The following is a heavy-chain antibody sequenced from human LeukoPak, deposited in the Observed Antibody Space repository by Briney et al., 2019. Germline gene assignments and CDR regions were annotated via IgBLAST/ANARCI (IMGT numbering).Heavy chain of an antibody. CDR1: GFTFSTFG. CDR2: IWYDGGNK. Sequence: GGSLRLSCAASGFTFSTFGMHWVRQAPGKGLEWVAVIWYDGGNKYYGDSVKGRFTISRDNSKDPLYLQMDSLRPEDTAVYYCAKDQQHGTYCPHTFWGQGTLVTVS. CDR3: AKDQQHGTYCPHTF. J-gene: IGHJ4*02. V-gene: IGHV3-33*06. D-gene: IGHD1-26*01.